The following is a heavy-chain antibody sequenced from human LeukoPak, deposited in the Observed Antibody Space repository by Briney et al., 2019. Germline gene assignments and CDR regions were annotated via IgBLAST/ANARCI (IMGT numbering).Heavy chain of an antibody. CDR2: IWYDGSNK. D-gene: IGHD6-19*01. V-gene: IGHV3-33*01. Sequence: SGGSLRLSCAASGFTFSSYGIHWVRQAPGKGLEWVAVIWYDGSNKYYADSVKGRFTISRDNSKNTLYLQMNSLRAEDTAVYYCARDGYSPGYSSGWYTVSPYYFDYWGQGTLVTVSS. CDR1: GFTFSSYG. CDR3: ARDGYSPGYSSGWYTVSPYYFDY. J-gene: IGHJ4*02.